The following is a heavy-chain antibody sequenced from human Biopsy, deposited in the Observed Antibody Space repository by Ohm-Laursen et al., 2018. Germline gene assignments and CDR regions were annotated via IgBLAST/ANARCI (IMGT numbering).Heavy chain of an antibody. CDR2: INTSGGST. CDR3: AKPADSYGSEFYFDY. V-gene: IGHV3-23*01. D-gene: IGHD4-17*01. Sequence: SLRLSCAAFGFTFSSYAMTWVRQAPGKGLEWVSVINTSGGSTHYAVSVKGRFTISRDNSKNTLYLRMNSLRAEDTAVYYCAKPADSYGSEFYFDYWGQGTLLTVSS. CDR1: GFTFSSYA. J-gene: IGHJ4*02.